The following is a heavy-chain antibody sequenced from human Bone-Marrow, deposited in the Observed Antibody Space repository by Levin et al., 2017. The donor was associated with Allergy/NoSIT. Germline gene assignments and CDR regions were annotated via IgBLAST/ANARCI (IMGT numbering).Heavy chain of an antibody. D-gene: IGHD2-15*01. V-gene: IGHV3-11*01. CDR1: GFTFSDYY. Sequence: GESLKISCAASGFTFSDYYMSWIRQAPGKGLEWVSYISSSGSTIYYADSVKGRFTISRDNAKNSLYLQMNSLRAEDTAVYYCARDYRYCSGGSCSRLNWFDPWGQGTLVTVSS. CDR2: ISSSGSTI. J-gene: IGHJ5*02. CDR3: ARDYRYCSGGSCSRLNWFDP.